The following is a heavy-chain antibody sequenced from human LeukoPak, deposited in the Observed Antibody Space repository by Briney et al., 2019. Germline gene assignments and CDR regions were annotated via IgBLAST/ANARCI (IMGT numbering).Heavy chain of an antibody. D-gene: IGHD6-13*01. J-gene: IGHJ3*02. CDR3: ARDQPAGPDAFDI. Sequence: PSETLSLTCAVYGGSFSGYYWSWIRQPPGKGLEWIGRIYTSGSTNYNPSLKSRVTISVDTSKNQFSLKLSSVTAADTAVYYCARDQPAGPDAFDIWGQGTMVTVSP. V-gene: IGHV4-4*07. CDR2: IYTSGST. CDR1: GGSFSGYY.